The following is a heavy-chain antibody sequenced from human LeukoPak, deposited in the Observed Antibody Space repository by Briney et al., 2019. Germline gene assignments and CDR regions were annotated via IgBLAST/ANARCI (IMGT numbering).Heavy chain of an antibody. CDR2: INTYNGHT. CDR1: GYTFTNYG. V-gene: IGHV1-18*01. D-gene: IGHD5-18*01. Sequence: GASVKVSCKASGYTFTNYGISWVRQAPRQGLEWMGWINTYNGHTDYAQKLQGRVAMTTDTSTSTAYMELRSLRSDDTAVYYCARDLSSYGHLNHFDYWGQGTLVTVSS. CDR3: ARDLSSYGHLNHFDY. J-gene: IGHJ4*02.